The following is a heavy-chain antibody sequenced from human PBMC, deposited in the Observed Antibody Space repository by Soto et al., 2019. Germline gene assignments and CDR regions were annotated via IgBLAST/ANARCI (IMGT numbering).Heavy chain of an antibody. CDR3: ARDLRMVYAIDFAY. CDR1: GFTFSSYS. D-gene: IGHD2-8*01. V-gene: IGHV3-48*02. CDR2: ISSSGSTI. J-gene: IGHJ4*02. Sequence: EVPLVESGGGLVQPGGSLRLSCAASGFTFSSYSMNWVRQAPGKGLEWVSYISSSGSTIYYADSVKGRFTISRDNAKNSLYLQMNSLRDEATAVYYCARDLRMVYAIDFAYWGQGTLVTVSS.